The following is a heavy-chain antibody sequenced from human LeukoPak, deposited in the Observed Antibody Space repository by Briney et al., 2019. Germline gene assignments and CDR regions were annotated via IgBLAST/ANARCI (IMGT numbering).Heavy chain of an antibody. Sequence: SVKVSCKASGGTFSSYAISWVRQAPGQGLEWVVGIIPLSGTTNYAEKFQGRVTITADESTSTAYMELSSLRSEDTAVYYCASTYCISTSCPPLRAYNHYYYMDVWGKGTTVTVSS. V-gene: IGHV1-69*13. CDR1: GGTFSSYA. J-gene: IGHJ6*03. CDR3: ASTYCISTSCPPLRAYNHYYYMDV. D-gene: IGHD2-2*01. CDR2: IIPLSGTT.